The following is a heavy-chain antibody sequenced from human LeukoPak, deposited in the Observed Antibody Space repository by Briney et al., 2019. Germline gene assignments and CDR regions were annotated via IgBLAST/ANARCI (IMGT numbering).Heavy chain of an antibody. CDR3: TTDPRITMVRGVISGFDY. D-gene: IGHD3-10*01. V-gene: IGHV3-15*01. Sequence: PGGSLRLSCAASGFTFSNAWMSWVRQAPGKGLEWVGRIKSKTDGGTTDYAAPVKGRFTISRDDSKNTLYLQMNSLKTEDTAVYYCTTDPRITMVRGVISGFDYWGQGTLVTVSS. CDR2: IKSKTDGGTT. J-gene: IGHJ4*02. CDR1: GFTFSNAW.